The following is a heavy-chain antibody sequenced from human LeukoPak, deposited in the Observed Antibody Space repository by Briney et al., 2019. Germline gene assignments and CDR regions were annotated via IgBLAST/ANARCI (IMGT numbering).Heavy chain of an antibody. D-gene: IGHD3-22*01. CDR2: INPSGGST. Sequence: ASVKVSCKASGYTFTSYYMHWVRQAPGQGLEWMGIINPSGGSTSYAQKFQGRVTMTRDTSTSTAYMELSSLRSEDTAVYYCARDPYYYDSSGSPDYWGQGTLVTVSS. V-gene: IGHV1-46*01. J-gene: IGHJ4*02. CDR3: ARDPYYYDSSGSPDY. CDR1: GYTFTSYY.